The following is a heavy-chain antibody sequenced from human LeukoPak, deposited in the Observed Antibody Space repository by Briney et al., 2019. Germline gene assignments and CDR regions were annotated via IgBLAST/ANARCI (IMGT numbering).Heavy chain of an antibody. D-gene: IGHD1-26*01. Sequence: PGGSLRLSCAASGFTFSTSGTSWFRQAPGMGLEWVSRISGTGGTTNYADSVKGRFTVSRDNIKNTLYLQMSSLRADDTALYYCAKRSPYSGSFGSFDFWGQGTMVTVSS. V-gene: IGHV3-23*01. CDR1: GFTFSTSG. J-gene: IGHJ3*01. CDR2: ISGTGGTT. CDR3: AKRSPYSGSFGSFDF.